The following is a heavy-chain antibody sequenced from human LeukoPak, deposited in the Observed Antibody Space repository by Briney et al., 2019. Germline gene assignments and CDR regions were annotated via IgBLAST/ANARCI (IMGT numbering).Heavy chain of an antibody. J-gene: IGHJ3*02. CDR3: AKSNSPGIAVAGTFDI. Sequence: GRSLRLPCAASGFTFDDYAMHWVRQAPGKGLEWVSGISWNSGSIGYADSVKGRFTISRDNAKNSLYLQMNSLRAEDTALYYCAKSNSPGIAVAGTFDIWGQGTMVTVSS. V-gene: IGHV3-9*01. D-gene: IGHD6-19*01. CDR1: GFTFDDYA. CDR2: ISWNSGSI.